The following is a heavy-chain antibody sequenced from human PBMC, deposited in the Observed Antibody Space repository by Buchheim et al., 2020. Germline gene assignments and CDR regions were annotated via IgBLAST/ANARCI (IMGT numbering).Heavy chain of an antibody. CDR3: ARGGTVLLWFGELLPDAFDI. J-gene: IGHJ3*02. CDR1: GFTFSSYW. CDR2: IKQDGSEK. V-gene: IGHV3-7*01. D-gene: IGHD3-10*01. Sequence: EVQLVESGGGLVQPGGSLRLSCAASGFTFSSYWMSWVRQAPGKGLEWVANIKQDGSEKYYVDSVKGRFTISRDNAKNSLYLQMNSLRAEDTAVYYCARGGTVLLWFGELLPDAFDIWGQGT.